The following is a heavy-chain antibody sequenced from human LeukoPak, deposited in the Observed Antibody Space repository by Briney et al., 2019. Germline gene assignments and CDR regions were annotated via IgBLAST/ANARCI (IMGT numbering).Heavy chain of an antibody. CDR1: GYSISSGYY. Sequence: PSETLSLTCTVSGYSISSGYYWGWIRQPPGKGLEWIGSIYHSGSTYYNPSLRSRVTLSLDTSKYQLSLKLSSVTAADTAVYYCATYPFRGATHYFEHWGQGILVTVSS. V-gene: IGHV4-38-2*02. CDR3: ATYPFRGATHYFEH. CDR2: IYHSGST. J-gene: IGHJ4*02. D-gene: IGHD3-10*01.